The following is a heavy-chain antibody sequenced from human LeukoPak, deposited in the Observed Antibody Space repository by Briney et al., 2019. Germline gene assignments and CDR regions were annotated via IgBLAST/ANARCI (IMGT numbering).Heavy chain of an antibody. D-gene: IGHD3-9*01. CDR1: GGSFSGYY. J-gene: IGHJ4*02. V-gene: IGHV4-34*01. Sequence: SGTLSLTCAVYGGSFSGYYWSWIRQPPGKGLEWIGEINHSGSTNYNPSLKSRVTISVDTSKNQFSLKLSSVTAADTAVYYCARLDILTGYYGYWGQGTLVTVSS. CDR3: ARLDILTGYYGY. CDR2: INHSGST.